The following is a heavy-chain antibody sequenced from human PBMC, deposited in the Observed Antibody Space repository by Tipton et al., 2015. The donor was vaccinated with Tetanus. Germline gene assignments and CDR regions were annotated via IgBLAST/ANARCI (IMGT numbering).Heavy chain of an antibody. V-gene: IGHV1-2*02. J-gene: IGHJ6*01. CDR1: GYTFTGYY. CDR2: IDPNSGGT. CDR3: ARDRGDFIYYGMDV. D-gene: IGHD2-21*01. Sequence: QLVQSGAEMKKPGASVKVSCKASGYTFTGYYMYWVRQAPGQGLEWMGWIDPNSGGTVYAQKFQGRVPMTRDTSIRTAYMELSSLRSNDTAVYYCARDRGDFIYYGMDVWGPGPTVTVS.